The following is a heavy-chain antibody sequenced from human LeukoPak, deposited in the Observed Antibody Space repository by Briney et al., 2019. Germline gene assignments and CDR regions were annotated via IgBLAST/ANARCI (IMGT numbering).Heavy chain of an antibody. Sequence: ASVKVSCKASGFTFTSSAVQWVRQARGQRLEWIGWIVVGSGNTNYAQKFQEGVTITRDMSTSTAYMELSSLRSEDTAVYYCAASPDYYDSSGYSYYFDYWGQGTLVTVSS. CDR2: IVVGSGNT. D-gene: IGHD3-22*01. CDR1: GFTFTSSA. V-gene: IGHV1-58*01. J-gene: IGHJ4*02. CDR3: AASPDYYDSSGYSYYFDY.